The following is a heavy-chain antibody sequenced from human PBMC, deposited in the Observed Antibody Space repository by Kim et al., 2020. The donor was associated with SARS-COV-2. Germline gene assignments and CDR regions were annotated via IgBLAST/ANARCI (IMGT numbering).Heavy chain of an antibody. V-gene: IGHV3-49*03. Sequence: GGSLRLSCTASGFTFGDYAMSWSRQAPGKGLEWVGFIRSKAYGGTKEYAAAVKGRFTISRDDSKSISYLQMNSLKTEDTAVYYCTRVVVRGPYKRGDWFDTWGQGTLVTVSS. CDR2: IRSKAYGGTK. D-gene: IGHD3-10*01. CDR1: GFTFGDYA. J-gene: IGHJ5*02. CDR3: TRVVVRGPYKRGDWFDT.